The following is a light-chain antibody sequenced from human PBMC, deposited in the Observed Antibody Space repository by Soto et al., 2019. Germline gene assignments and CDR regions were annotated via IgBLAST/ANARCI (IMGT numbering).Light chain of an antibody. Sequence: DIRMTQSPSSLSASVGDRVIITCQANQDISTLLNWFQQKPGKAPKLLISDASILESGVPSRVSGSGSGTDFTFTITSLQPEDFATYNCQQYAHLPLTFGGGTKVEIK. CDR2: DAS. CDR3: QQYAHLPLT. V-gene: IGKV1-33*01. CDR1: QDISTL. J-gene: IGKJ4*01.